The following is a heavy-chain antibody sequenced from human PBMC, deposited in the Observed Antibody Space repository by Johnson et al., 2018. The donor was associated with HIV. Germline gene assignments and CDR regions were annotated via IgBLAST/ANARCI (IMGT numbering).Heavy chain of an antibody. V-gene: IGHV3-30-3*01. CDR1: GFTFSSYA. Sequence: QVQLVESGGGVVQPGRSLRLSCAASGFTFSSYAMHWVRQAPGKGLEWVAVISYDGSNKYYADSVKGRFTISRDNSKNTLYLQMNSLRAEDTAVYYCAREGGRGHSGSYVLALADAFDIWGQGTMVTVSS. CDR2: ISYDGSNK. CDR3: AREGGRGHSGSYVLALADAFDI. J-gene: IGHJ3*02. D-gene: IGHD1-26*01.